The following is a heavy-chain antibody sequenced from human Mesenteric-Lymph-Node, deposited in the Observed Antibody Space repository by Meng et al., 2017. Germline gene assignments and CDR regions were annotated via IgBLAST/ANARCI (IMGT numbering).Heavy chain of an antibody. Sequence: QVPQHLWGAGLLQPSGSLSLTCAVYGGSFSGYYWSWIRQPPGKGLEWIGEINHSGSTNYNPSLKSRVTISVDTSKNQFSLKLSSVTAADTAVYYCARGSSSSWYFGYWGQGTLVTVSS. CDR2: INHSGST. D-gene: IGHD6-13*01. CDR1: GGSFSGYY. V-gene: IGHV4-34*01. J-gene: IGHJ4*02. CDR3: ARGSSSSWYFGY.